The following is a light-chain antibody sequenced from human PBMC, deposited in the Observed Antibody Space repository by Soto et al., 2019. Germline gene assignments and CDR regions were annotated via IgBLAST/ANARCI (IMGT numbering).Light chain of an antibody. CDR1: SSDVGAYYF. Sequence: QSVLAQPVSVSGSPGQSITISCTGSSSDVGAYYFVFWYQHRPGKAPKLILYEVTTRPSGISSRFSGSKSGNTASLTISGLQADHEAYYYCRSYTRTNTPYVFGTGTKVTGL. V-gene: IGLV2-14*01. CDR3: RSYTRTNTPYV. J-gene: IGLJ1*01. CDR2: EVT.